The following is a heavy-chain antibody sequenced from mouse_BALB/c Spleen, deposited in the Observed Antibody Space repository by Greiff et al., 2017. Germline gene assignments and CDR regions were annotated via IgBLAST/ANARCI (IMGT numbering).Heavy chain of an antibody. V-gene: IGHV2-6-5*01. J-gene: IGHJ4*01. CDR2: IWGGGST. D-gene: IGHD2-1*01. CDR3: AKHGNGNYFYYYAMDY. CDR1: GFSLTDYG. Sequence: VQLVESGPGLVAPSQSLSITCTVSGFSLTDYGVSWIRQPPGKGLEWLGVIWGGGSTYYNSALKSRLSISKDNSKSQVFLKMNSLQTDDTAMYYCAKHGNGNYFYYYAMDYWGQGTSVTVSS.